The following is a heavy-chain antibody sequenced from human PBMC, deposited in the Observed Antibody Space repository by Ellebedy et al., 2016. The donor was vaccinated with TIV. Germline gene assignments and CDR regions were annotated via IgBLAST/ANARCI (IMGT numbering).Heavy chain of an antibody. CDR1: GGSISSGGYY. CDR2: IYYSGST. CDR3: ARGDLTGSTDY. J-gene: IGHJ4*02. V-gene: IGHV4-31*03. Sequence: SETLSLTXTVSGGSISSGGYYWSWIRQHPGKGLEWIGYIYYSGSTYYNPSLKSRVTISVDTSRNQFSLKLSSVTAADTAVYYCARGDLTGSTDYWGQGTLVTVSS. D-gene: IGHD3-9*01.